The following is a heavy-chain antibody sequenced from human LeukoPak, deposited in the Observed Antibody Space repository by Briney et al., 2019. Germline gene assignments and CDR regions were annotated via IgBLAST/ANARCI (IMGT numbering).Heavy chain of an antibody. Sequence: PGGSLRLSCAASGVTVRSNYMSWVRQAPGQGLEWVSVIYSGGSTYYADSVKGRFTISRDNSKNTLYLQMNSLRAEDTAVYYCARINYYFYYGMDVWGHGTTVTVSS. CDR3: ARINYYFYYGMDV. J-gene: IGHJ6*02. V-gene: IGHV3-53*01. CDR2: IYSGGST. CDR1: GVTVRSNY.